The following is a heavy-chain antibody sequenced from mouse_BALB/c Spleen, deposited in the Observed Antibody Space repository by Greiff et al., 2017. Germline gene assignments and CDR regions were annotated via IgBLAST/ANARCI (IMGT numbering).Heavy chain of an antibody. CDR1: GFTFSSYG. D-gene: IGHD4-1*01. CDR3: ARLANWYAMDY. J-gene: IGHJ4*01. Sequence: EVNVVDSGGGLVQPGGSLKLSCAASGFTFSSYGMSWVRQTPDKRLELVATINSNGGSTYYPDSVKGRFTISRDNAKNTLYLQMSSLKSEDTAMYYCARLANWYAMDYWGQGTSVTVSS. V-gene: IGHV5-6-3*01. CDR2: INSNGGST.